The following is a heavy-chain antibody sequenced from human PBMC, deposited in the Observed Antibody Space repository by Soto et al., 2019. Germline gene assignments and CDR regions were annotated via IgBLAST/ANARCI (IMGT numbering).Heavy chain of an antibody. V-gene: IGHV3-23*01. J-gene: IGHJ4*02. CDR1: GFTFSSTT. D-gene: IGHD6-13*01. Sequence: EVQVLESGGGLVQPGGSLRLSCAASGFTFSSTTMSWVRQAPGKGLEWVSSISASGGSTYYADSVKGRFTISRDNSKNTLNLQLNSLKDDDRAVYYCANRGWTGSSWTRGWGQGTLVTVSS. CDR3: ANRGWTGSSWTRG. CDR2: ISASGGST.